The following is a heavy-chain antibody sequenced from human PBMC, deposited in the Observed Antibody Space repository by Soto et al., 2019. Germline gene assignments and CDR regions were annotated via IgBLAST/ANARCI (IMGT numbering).Heavy chain of an antibody. D-gene: IGHD6-19*01. CDR2: IYHSGST. J-gene: IGHJ5*02. CDR1: GGSISSGGYY. Sequence: PSETLSLTCTVSGGSISSGGYYWSWIRQHPGKGLEWIGYIYHSGSTNYNPSLKSRVTISVDKSKNQFSLKLSSVTAADTAVYYCARAGSSGWPNWFDPWGQGTLVTVSS. CDR3: ARAGSSGWPNWFDP. V-gene: IGHV4-31*03.